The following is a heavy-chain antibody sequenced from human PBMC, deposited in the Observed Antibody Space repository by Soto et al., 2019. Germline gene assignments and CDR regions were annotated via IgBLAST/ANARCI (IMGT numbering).Heavy chain of an antibody. CDR1: GFTFSSYA. D-gene: IGHD2-2*01. V-gene: IGHV3-23*01. J-gene: IGHJ6*02. Sequence: GGSLRLSCAASGFTFSSYAMSWVRQAPGKGLEWVSAISGSGGSTYYADSVKGRFTISRDNSKNTLYLQMNSLRAEDTAVYYCAKESARSTRTTYYYGMDVWGQGTTVTVSS. CDR2: ISGSGGST. CDR3: AKESARSTRTTYYYGMDV.